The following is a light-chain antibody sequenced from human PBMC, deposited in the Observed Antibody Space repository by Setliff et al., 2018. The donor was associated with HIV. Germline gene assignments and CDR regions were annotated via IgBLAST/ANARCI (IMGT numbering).Light chain of an antibody. V-gene: IGLV2-8*01. CDR3: SSYAGSNNFRV. CDR1: SSDVGGYNY. Sequence: QSVLTQPPSASGSPGQSVTISCTGTSSDVGGYNYVSWYQQYPGKAPKLMIYEVSKRPSGVPDRFSGSKSGNTAYLTVSGLQAEDEADYYCSSYAGSNNFRVFGTGTRSPS. CDR2: EVS. J-gene: IGLJ1*01.